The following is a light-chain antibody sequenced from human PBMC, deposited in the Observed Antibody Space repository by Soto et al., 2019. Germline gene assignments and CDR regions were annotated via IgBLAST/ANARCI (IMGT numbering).Light chain of an antibody. V-gene: IGLV2-14*01. J-gene: IGLJ1*01. CDR2: EVS. CDR1: SSDVGDYNS. CDR3: SSYTTSSTLLYV. Sequence: QSALTQPASVSGSPGQSITISCTGTSSDVGDYNSVSWYQQHPGKAPKLMIYEVSNRPSGVSNRFSGSKSGNTASQTISGLQAEDEADYYCSSYTTSSTLLYVFGTGTKLTVL.